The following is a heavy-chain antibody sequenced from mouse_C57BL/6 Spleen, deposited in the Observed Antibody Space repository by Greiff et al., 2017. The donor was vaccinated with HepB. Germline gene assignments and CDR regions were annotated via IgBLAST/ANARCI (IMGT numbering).Heavy chain of an antibody. J-gene: IGHJ4*01. V-gene: IGHV1-52*01. CDR1: GYTFTSYW. Sequence: VQLQQPGAELVRPGSSVKLSCKASGYTFTSYWMHWVKQRPIQGLEWIGNIDPSDSETHYNQKFKDKATLTVDKSSSTAYMQLSSLTSEDSAVYYCAISIYYYGSSYYYAMDYWGQGTSVTVSS. CDR3: AISIYYYGSSYYYAMDY. CDR2: IDPSDSET. D-gene: IGHD1-1*01.